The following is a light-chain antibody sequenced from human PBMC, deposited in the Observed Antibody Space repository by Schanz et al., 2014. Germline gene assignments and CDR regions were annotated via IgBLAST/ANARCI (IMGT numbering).Light chain of an antibody. J-gene: IGLJ2*01. V-gene: IGLV2-14*03. CDR1: SSDIGGYNY. CDR3: SSYTSSSTLE. CDR2: DVS. Sequence: QSALTQPASVSGSPGQSITISCTGTSSDIGGYNYVSWYQQHPGKAPKVMIFDVSNRPSGVSNRFSGSKSGNTASLSISGLQAEDEADYYCSSYTSSSTLEIGGGTKLTVL.